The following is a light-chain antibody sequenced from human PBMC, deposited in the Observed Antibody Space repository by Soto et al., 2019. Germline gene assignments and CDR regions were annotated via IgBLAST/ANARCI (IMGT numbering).Light chain of an antibody. V-gene: IGLV2-14*01. CDR2: EVS. CDR1: SSDVGGYNY. CDR3: SSYSSSSTPDV. J-gene: IGLJ1*01. Sequence: QSALTQPASVSGSPGQSSTISCTGTSSDVGGYNYVSWYQQHPGKAPKLMISEVSNRPSGLSNRFSGSKSGNTASLTISGLQADDEADYYCSSYSSSSTPDVFGTGTKLHVL.